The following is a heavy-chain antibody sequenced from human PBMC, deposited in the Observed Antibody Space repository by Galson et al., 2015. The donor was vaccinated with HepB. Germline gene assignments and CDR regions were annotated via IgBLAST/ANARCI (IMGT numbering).Heavy chain of an antibody. J-gene: IGHJ4*02. V-gene: IGHV1-24*01. CDR3: AIMGDYYDHTAFDN. CDR2: FDVEEGEI. CDR1: GHSLSDFS. Sequence: SVKVSCKVSGHSLSDFSMHWVRQAPGKGLEWMGGFDVEEGEIIYAQNFQGRVTMTEDTSTDTAYMDLSSLTSEDTAIYYCAIMGDYYDHTAFDNWGQGTPVTVSS. D-gene: IGHD3-22*01.